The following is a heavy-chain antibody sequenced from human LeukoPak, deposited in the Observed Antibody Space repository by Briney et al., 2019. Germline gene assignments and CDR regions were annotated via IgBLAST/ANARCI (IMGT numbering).Heavy chain of an antibody. Sequence: GASVKVSCKASGGTFSSYAISWVRQAPGQGLEWMGRIIPIFGIANYAQKFQGRVTITADKSTSTAYMELSSLRSEDTAVYYCARDSAWDLRFDYWGQGTLVTVSS. CDR2: IIPIFGIA. D-gene: IGHD1-26*01. J-gene: IGHJ4*02. V-gene: IGHV1-69*04. CDR1: GGTFSSYA. CDR3: ARDSAWDLRFDY.